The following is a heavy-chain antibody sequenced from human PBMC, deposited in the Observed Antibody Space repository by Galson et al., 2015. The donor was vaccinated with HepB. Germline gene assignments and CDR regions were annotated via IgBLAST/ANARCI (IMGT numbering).Heavy chain of an antibody. Sequence: SLRLSCAASGFTFSSYGMHWVRQAPGKGLEWVAVISYDGSNKYYADSVKGRFTISRDNSKNTLYLQMNSLRAEDTAVYYCAKDPSSSSWYNYYYYYMDVWGKGTTVTVSS. CDR3: AKDPSSSSWYNYYYYYMDV. CDR1: GFTFSSYG. CDR2: ISYDGSNK. V-gene: IGHV3-30*18. D-gene: IGHD6-13*01. J-gene: IGHJ6*03.